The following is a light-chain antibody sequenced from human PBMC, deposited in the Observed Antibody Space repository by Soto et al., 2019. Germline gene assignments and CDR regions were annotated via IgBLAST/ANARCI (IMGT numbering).Light chain of an antibody. CDR3: QQCDSSPRT. CDR2: AAS. CDR1: QRISTY. Sequence: DIQMTQSPSTLSAGVGDRVTITCQASQRISTYLNWYQQKPGKAPTLLIYAASSLQSVVPSRFSGGGSGTDFTLTINTPQPEDLATSFCQQCDSSPRTFGQGTKVEIK. V-gene: IGKV1-39*01. J-gene: IGKJ1*01.